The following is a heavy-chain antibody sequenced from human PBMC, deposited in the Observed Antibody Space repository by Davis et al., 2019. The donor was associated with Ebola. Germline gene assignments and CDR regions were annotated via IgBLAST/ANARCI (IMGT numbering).Heavy chain of an antibody. Sequence: GSLRLSCTVSGGSISSYYWSWIRQPPGKGLEWIGYIYYSGSTNYNPSLKSRVTISVDTSKNQFSLKLSSVTAADTAVYYCARGRYYYGSGRGGWFDPWGQGTLVTVSS. D-gene: IGHD3-10*01. CDR2: IYYSGST. CDR3: ARGRYYYGSGRGGWFDP. CDR1: GGSISSYY. J-gene: IGHJ5*02. V-gene: IGHV4-59*12.